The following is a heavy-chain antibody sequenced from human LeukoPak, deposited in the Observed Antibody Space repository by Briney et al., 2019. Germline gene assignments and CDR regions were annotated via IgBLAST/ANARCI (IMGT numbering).Heavy chain of an antibody. J-gene: IGHJ5*02. D-gene: IGHD2-2*01. CDR3: TRDHYCSSTSCQNWFDP. CDR1: GFTFGDYA. CDR2: IRNKAYGGTT. Sequence: GGSLRLSCTASGFTFGDYAMSWVRQAPGKGLEWVGFIRNKAYGGTTEYAASVKGRFTISRDDSKSIAYLQMNSLKTEDTAVYYCTRDHYCSSTSCQNWFDPWGQGTLVTVSS. V-gene: IGHV3-49*04.